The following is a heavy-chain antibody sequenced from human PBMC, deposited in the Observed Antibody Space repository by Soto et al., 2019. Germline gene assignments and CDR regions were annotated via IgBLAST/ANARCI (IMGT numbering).Heavy chain of an antibody. Sequence: QVQLVQSGAEVKKPGASVKVSCKASGYTFTSYGISWVRQAPGQGLEWMGWISAYNGNTNYAQQLQGRVTMTTDTSTSTAYMERRSLRSDDTAVYYCARDQDGYDEHYYYYYGMDVWGQGTTVTVSS. CDR3: ARDQDGYDEHYYYYYGMDV. CDR1: GYTFTSYG. V-gene: IGHV1-18*01. D-gene: IGHD5-12*01. J-gene: IGHJ6*02. CDR2: ISAYNGNT.